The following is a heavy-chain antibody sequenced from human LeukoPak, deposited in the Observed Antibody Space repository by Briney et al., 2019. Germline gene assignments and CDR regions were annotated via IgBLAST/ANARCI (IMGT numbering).Heavy chain of an antibody. CDR3: ARVPRLSDWKSFDY. J-gene: IGHJ4*02. V-gene: IGHV3-53*01. CDR1: GFTVSSNY. Sequence: GGSLRLSCAASGFTVSSNYMSWVRQAPGKGLEWVSVIYSGGSTYYADSVKGRFTISRDNSKNTLYLQMNSLRAEDTAVYYCARVPRLSDWKSFDYWGQGTLLTVSS. D-gene: IGHD1-1*01. CDR2: IYSGGST.